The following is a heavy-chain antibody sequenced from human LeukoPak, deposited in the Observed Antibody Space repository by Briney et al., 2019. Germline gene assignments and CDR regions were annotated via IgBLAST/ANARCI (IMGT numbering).Heavy chain of an antibody. CDR3: AEDDSGWEYFDY. Sequence: GGSLRLSCAASGFTFSSYGMHWVRQAPGKGLEWVAFIRYDGSNKYYADSVKGRFTISRDNSKNTLYLQMNSLRAEDTAVYYCAEDDSGWEYFDYWGQGTLVTVSS. CDR2: IRYDGSNK. J-gene: IGHJ4*02. CDR1: GFTFSSYG. V-gene: IGHV3-30*02. D-gene: IGHD6-19*01.